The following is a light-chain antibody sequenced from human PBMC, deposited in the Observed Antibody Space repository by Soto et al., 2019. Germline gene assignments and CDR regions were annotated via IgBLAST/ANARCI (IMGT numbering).Light chain of an antibody. Sequence: DIQMTQFPSTLSASVGDRVTITCRVSQSISNRLAWFQQKSGEAPNLLIHKASSLESGVPSRFSGSGSGTEFTLTISSLQPDDFATYYCQQYNTYSWTFGQGTKVEIK. V-gene: IGKV1-5*03. J-gene: IGKJ1*01. CDR1: QSISNR. CDR3: QQYNTYSWT. CDR2: KAS.